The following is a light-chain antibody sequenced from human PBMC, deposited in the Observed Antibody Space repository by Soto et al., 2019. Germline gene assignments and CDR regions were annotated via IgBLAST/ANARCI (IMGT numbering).Light chain of an antibody. CDR3: QQYGNSAWT. CDR2: GAS. V-gene: IGKV3-20*01. J-gene: IGKJ1*01. Sequence: IMLKQSPGTLSLTPGERATLSCRASQSVSNNYLAWYQQKPGQAPRLLIYGASSRATGIPDRFSGSGSGTDFTLTISRLEPEDFAVYYCQQYGNSAWTFGQGTKVDI. CDR1: QSVSNNY.